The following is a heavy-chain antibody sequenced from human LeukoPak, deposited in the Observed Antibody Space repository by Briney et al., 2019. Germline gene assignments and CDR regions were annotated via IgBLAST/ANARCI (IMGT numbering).Heavy chain of an antibody. V-gene: IGHV4-59*08. CDR3: ARTAYCYDSSGYSLDY. D-gene: IGHD3-22*01. Sequence: SETLSLTCTVSGGSIGSYYWSWIRQPPGKGLEWIGYIYYSGSTNYNPSLKSRVTISVDTSKNQFSLKLSSVTAADTAVYYCARTAYCYDSSGYSLDYWGQGTLVTVSS. CDR2: IYYSGST. CDR1: GGSIGSYY. J-gene: IGHJ4*02.